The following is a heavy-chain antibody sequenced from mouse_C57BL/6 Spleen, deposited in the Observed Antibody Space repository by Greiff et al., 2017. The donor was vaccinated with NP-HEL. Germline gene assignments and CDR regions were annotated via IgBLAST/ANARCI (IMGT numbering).Heavy chain of an antibody. Sequence: QVQLQQSGAELVRPGASVTLSCKASGYTFTDYEMHWVKQTPVHGLEWIGAIDPETGGTAYNQKFKGKAILTADKSSSTAYMELRSLTSEDSAVYYCTILRWVSWFAYWGQGTLVTVSA. CDR2: IDPETGGT. V-gene: IGHV1-15*01. CDR3: TILRWVSWFAY. CDR1: GYTFTDYE. D-gene: IGHD1-1*01. J-gene: IGHJ3*01.